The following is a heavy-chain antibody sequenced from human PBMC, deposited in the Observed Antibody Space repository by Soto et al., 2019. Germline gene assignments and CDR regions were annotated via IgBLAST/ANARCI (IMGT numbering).Heavy chain of an antibody. Sequence: VASVKVSCKASGGTFSSYTISWVRQAPGQGLEWMGRIIPILGIANYAQKFQGRVTITADESTSTAYMELSSLRSEDTAVYYCARDRSGGFFDYWGQGTLVTVSS. CDR2: IIPILGIA. CDR3: ARDRSGGFFDY. V-gene: IGHV1-69*04. J-gene: IGHJ4*02. CDR1: GGTFSSYT. D-gene: IGHD3-10*01.